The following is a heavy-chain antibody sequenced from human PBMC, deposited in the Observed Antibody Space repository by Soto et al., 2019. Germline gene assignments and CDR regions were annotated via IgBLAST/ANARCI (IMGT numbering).Heavy chain of an antibody. D-gene: IGHD3-22*01. J-gene: IGHJ4*02. Sequence: ASVKVSCKASGNSFTTYYMHWVRQSPGQGLEWMGIINPSGGRTTYAQKFQGRVTMTRDTSTSTFHMELSSLTSEDTAVYYCAGLYHYDSSGYYDYWGQGTLVTVSS. CDR2: INPSGGRT. CDR1: GNSFTTYY. V-gene: IGHV1-46*01. CDR3: AGLYHYDSSGYYDY.